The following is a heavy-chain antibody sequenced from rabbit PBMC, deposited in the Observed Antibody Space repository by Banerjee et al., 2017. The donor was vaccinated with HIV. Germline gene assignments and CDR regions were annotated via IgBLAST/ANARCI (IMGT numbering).Heavy chain of an antibody. V-gene: IGHV1S40*01. J-gene: IGHJ4*01. Sequence: TYYASWAKGRFTISKTSSTTVTLQMTSLTAADTATYFCARHYSGAYAYALNLWGPGTLVTVS. D-gene: IGHD6-1*01. CDR2: T. CDR3: ARHYSGAYAYALNL.